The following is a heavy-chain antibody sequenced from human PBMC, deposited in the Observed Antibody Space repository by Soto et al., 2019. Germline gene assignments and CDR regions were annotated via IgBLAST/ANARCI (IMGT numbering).Heavy chain of an antibody. V-gene: IGHV1-2*02. J-gene: IGHJ5*02. D-gene: IGHD3-3*01. CDR2: INPNSGGT. Sequence: ASVKVSYKASGYTFTRYYIHWVRQAPGQGREWMGWINPNSGGTNYAQKFQGRVTMTRDTSISTAYMELSRLRSDDTAVYYCARGSGDFWSGYYLRNNWFDPWGQGTLVTVSS. CDR1: GYTFTRYY. CDR3: ARGSGDFWSGYYLRNNWFDP.